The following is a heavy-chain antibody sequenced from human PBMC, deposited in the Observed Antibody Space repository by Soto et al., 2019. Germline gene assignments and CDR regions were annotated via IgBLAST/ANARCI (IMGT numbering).Heavy chain of an antibody. CDR3: ARDRVTLLFDP. Sequence: SETLSLTCTVSGGSISSSSYYWGWIRQPPGKGLEWIGSIYYSGSTYYNPSLKSRVTISVDTSKNQFSLKLSSVTAADTAVYYCARDRVTLLFDPWGQGTLVTVSS. J-gene: IGHJ5*02. V-gene: IGHV4-39*02. CDR2: IYYSGST. CDR1: GGSISSSSYY. D-gene: IGHD4-4*01.